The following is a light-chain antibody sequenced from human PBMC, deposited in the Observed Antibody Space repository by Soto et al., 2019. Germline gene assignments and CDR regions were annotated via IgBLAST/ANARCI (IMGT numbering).Light chain of an antibody. CDR1: SSDVGGYNY. CDR2: EVS. Sequence: QSALTQPPSASGSPGQSVTISCTGTSSDVGGYNYVSWYQQHPGKAPKLMIYEVSKRPSGVPDRVSGSKSGNTASLTVSGLQAEDEADYYCCAYAGSNDEVFGGGTKLTVL. V-gene: IGLV2-8*01. J-gene: IGLJ2*01. CDR3: CAYAGSNDEV.